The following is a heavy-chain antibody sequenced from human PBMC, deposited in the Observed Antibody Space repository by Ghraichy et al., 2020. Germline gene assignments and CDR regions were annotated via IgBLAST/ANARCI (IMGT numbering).Heavy chain of an antibody. CDR2: IYYSGST. D-gene: IGHD4-11*01. Sequence: SQTLSLTCTVSGGSISTYYWSWIRQPPGKGLEWIGYIYYSGSTNYNPSLKSRVTISVDTSKNQFSLKLSSVTAADTAVYYCARSSTVTTYPRFDYWGQGTLVTVSS. CDR1: GGSISTYY. CDR3: ARSSTVTTYPRFDY. J-gene: IGHJ4*02. V-gene: IGHV4-59*01.